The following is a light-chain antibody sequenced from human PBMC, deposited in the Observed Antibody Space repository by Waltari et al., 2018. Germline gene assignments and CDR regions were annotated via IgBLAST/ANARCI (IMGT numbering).Light chain of an antibody. J-gene: IGLJ1*01. CDR3: SSYSATNSLDYV. Sequence: QSALTQPASVSGSPGQSVTISCTGTSSDVGGYDYVSWYQQHPGKAPQLLISFVSDRPSGSSHRFSGSKSGNTASLTISGLRAEDEAVYFCSSYSATNSLDYVFGTGTAVTVL. V-gene: IGLV2-14*03. CDR2: FVS. CDR1: SSDVGGYDY.